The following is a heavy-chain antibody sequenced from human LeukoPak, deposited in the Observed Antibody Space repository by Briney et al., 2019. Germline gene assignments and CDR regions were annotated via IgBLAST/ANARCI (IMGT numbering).Heavy chain of an antibody. CDR3: ARPVRKRGYYYMDV. CDR2: INPSGGST. Sequence: ASVKVSCKASGYMFSSCYMHWVRQAPGQGLEWMGIINPSGGSTRNAQKFQGRVTMTRDMSTSTFYMELSSLRSEDTAVYYCARPVRKRGYYYMDVWGKGTTVTVSS. D-gene: IGHD3-10*01. V-gene: IGHV1-46*01. CDR1: GYMFSSCY. J-gene: IGHJ6*03.